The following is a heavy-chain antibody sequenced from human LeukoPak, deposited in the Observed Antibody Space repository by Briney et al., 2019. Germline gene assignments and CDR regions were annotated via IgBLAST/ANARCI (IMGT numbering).Heavy chain of an antibody. CDR1: EYTFTSYY. D-gene: IGHD5-18*01. V-gene: IGHV1-46*01. CDR3: ARADGGYSYGHDGSFFDY. J-gene: IGHJ4*02. Sequence: ASVKVSCKASEYTFTSYYMHWVRQAPGQGLEWMGIINPSGGSTSYAQKSQGRVTMTRDTSTSTVYMELSSLRSEDTAVCYCARADGGYSYGHDGSFFDYWGQGTLVTVSS. CDR2: INPSGGST.